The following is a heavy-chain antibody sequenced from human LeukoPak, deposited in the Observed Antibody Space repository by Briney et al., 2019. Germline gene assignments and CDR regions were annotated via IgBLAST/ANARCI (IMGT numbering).Heavy chain of an antibody. V-gene: IGHV4-34*01. CDR3: ARVPVAGTRTYYYYYGMDV. CDR2: INHSGST. Sequence: PSETLSLTCAVYGGSFSGYYWSWIRQPPGKGLEWIGEINHSGSTNYNPSLKSRVTISVDTSKNQFSPKLSSVTAADTAVYYCARVPVAGTRTYYYYYGMDVWGQGTTVTVSS. J-gene: IGHJ6*02. D-gene: IGHD6-19*01. CDR1: GGSFSGYY.